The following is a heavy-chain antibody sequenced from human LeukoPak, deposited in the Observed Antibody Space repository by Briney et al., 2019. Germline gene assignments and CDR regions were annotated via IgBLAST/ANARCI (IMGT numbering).Heavy chain of an antibody. CDR3: AGQGRPGFASGY. CDR1: GGSIRSISYY. J-gene: IGHJ4*02. CDR2: IYYSGST. D-gene: IGHD3-10*01. Sequence: SETLSLTCTVSGGSIRSISYYWGWIRQPPGKGLEWIGTIYYSGSTFYNPSLKSRVTISVDTSKNQFSLKLSSVTAADTAVYYCAGQGRPGFASGYWGQGTLVTVSS. V-gene: IGHV4-39*01.